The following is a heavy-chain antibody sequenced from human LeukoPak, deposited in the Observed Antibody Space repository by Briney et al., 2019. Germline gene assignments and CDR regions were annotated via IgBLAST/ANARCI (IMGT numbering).Heavy chain of an antibody. CDR1: GFTFDDYG. J-gene: IGHJ5*02. V-gene: IGHV3-20*04. CDR2: INWNGGST. CDR3: ARDLVRGAGGWFDP. D-gene: IGHD3-10*01. Sequence: GGSLRLSCAASGFTFDDYGMSWVRQAPGKGLEWVSGINWNGGSTGYADSVKGRFTISRDNAKNSLYLQMNSLRAEDTAVYYCARDLVRGAGGWFDPWGQGTLVTVSS.